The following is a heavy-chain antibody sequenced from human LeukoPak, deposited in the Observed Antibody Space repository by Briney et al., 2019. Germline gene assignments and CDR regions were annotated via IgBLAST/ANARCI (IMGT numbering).Heavy chain of an antibody. D-gene: IGHD2-2*01. CDR2: FDPEDGET. J-gene: IGHJ6*03. CDR1: GYTLTELS. CDR3: ANSIVPAAIEGYYSYMDV. Sequence: ASVKVSCKVSGYTLTELSIHWVRQAPGKGLEWMGWFDPEDGETNYAQKFQGRVTMTEDTSTNTAYMELRSLRSEDTAAYYCANSIVPAAIEGYYSYMDVWGKGTTVTVSS. V-gene: IGHV1-24*01.